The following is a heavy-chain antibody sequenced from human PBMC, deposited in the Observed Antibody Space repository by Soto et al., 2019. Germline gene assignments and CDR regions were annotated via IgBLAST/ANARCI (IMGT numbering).Heavy chain of an antibody. Sequence: QVQLQQWGAGLLKPSETLSLTCAVYGGSFNGYYGTWIRQPPGTGLEWIGEINHSGSTNYNPSLKSRVTISVDTSKNQFSLKLTSVTAADTAVYYCARDKITGLFDYWGQGTLVTVSS. CDR3: ARDKITGLFDY. D-gene: IGHD2-8*02. V-gene: IGHV4-34*01. CDR1: GGSFNGYY. J-gene: IGHJ4*02. CDR2: INHSGST.